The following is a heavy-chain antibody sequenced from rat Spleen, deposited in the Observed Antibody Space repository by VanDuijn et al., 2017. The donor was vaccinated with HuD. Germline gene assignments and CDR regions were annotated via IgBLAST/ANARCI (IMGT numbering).Heavy chain of an antibody. CDR2: ISYGDSSGHSST. D-gene: IGHD1-10*01. V-gene: IGHV5-29*01. J-gene: IGHJ2*01. CDR1: GFTFNKYD. Sequence: EVQLVESGGGSVQPGRSLKLSCAASGFTFNKYDMAWVRQAPTKGLEWVATISYGDSSGHSSTYYRDSVKGRFTISRDNTKSTLSLQMDSLRSEDTATYYCARQVTALDYWGQGVMATVSS. CDR3: ARQVTALDY.